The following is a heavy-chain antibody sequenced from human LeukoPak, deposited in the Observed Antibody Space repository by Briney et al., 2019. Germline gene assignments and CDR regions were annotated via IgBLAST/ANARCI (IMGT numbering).Heavy chain of an antibody. CDR1: GFTFSSYS. J-gene: IGHJ4*02. CDR3: ARDIASIAVAGTPLWTFDY. V-gene: IGHV3-33*08. D-gene: IGHD6-19*01. CDR2: IWYDGSNK. Sequence: GGSLRLSCAASGFTFSSYSMNWVRQAPGKGLEWVAVIWYDGSNKYYADSVKGRFTISRDNSKNTLYLQMNSLRAEDTAVYYCARDIASIAVAGTPLWTFDYWGQGTLVTVSS.